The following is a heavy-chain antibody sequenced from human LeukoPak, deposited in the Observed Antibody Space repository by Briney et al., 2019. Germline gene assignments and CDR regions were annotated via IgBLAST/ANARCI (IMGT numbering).Heavy chain of an antibody. Sequence: PSETLSLTCAVSDYSISSSYYWSWIRQPPGKGLEWIGEINHSGSTNYNPSLKSRVTISVDTSKNQFSLKLSSVTAADTAVYYCAGQEMAKVYGYWGQGTLVTVSS. V-gene: IGHV4-34*01. CDR2: INHSGST. D-gene: IGHD5-24*01. CDR3: AGQEMAKVYGY. CDR1: DYSISSSYY. J-gene: IGHJ4*02.